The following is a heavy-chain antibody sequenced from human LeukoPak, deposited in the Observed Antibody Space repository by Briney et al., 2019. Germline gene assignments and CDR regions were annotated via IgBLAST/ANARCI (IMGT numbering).Heavy chain of an antibody. CDR3: AKDILPRSGNSFGAPVDY. CDR2: ISWNSGRK. D-gene: IGHD4-23*01. Sequence: GGSLRLSCAASGLTFDDYAMHWVRHALGKGLEWVSGISWNSGRKYYADSVKGRFIISRDNGKNSLYLQMNILRAEDTALYYCAKDILPRSGNSFGAPVDYWGQGTLVTVSS. V-gene: IGHV3-9*01. J-gene: IGHJ4*02. CDR1: GLTFDDYA.